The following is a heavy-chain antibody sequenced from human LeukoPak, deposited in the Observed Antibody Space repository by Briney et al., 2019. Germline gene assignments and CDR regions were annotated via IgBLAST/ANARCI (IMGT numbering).Heavy chain of an antibody. CDR1: GFTFSDAW. V-gene: IGHV3-15*01. CDR3: CTHSSGWD. J-gene: IGHJ4*02. CDR2: IKTRAGGAPT. Sequence: PGGSLRLSCTASGFTFSDAWMNWVRQVPGKGLEWVGRIKTRAGGAPTDYAAPVKGRFIISRDDSKNTLHLQMNSLKTEDTAIYYCCTHSSGWDWGQGALVTVSS. D-gene: IGHD6-19*01.